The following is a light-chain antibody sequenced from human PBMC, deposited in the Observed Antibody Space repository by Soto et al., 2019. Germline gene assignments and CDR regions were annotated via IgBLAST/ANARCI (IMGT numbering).Light chain of an antibody. J-gene: IGLJ2*01. CDR2: GNS. CDR1: SSNIGAGYD. V-gene: IGLV1-40*01. CDR3: QSYDSSLSGSVV. Sequence: SVLTQPPSVSGAPGQRVTISCTGSSSNIGAGYDVHWYQQLPGTAPKLLIYGNSNRPSGVPDRFSGSKSGTSASLAITGLQAEDEADYYCQSYDSSLSGSVVFGGGTKLTVI.